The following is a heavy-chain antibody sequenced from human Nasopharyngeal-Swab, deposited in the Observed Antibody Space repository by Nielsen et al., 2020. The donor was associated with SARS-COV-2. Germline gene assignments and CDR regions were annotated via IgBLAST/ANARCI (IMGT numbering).Heavy chain of an antibody. J-gene: IGHJ3*02. Sequence: VRQMPGTGLEWVSAISGSGGSTYYADSVKGRFTISRDNSKNTLYLQMNSLRAEDTAVYYCAKSGIRGVIRYAFDIWGQGTMVTVSS. V-gene: IGHV3-23*01. CDR3: AKSGIRGVIRYAFDI. D-gene: IGHD3-10*01. CDR2: ISGSGGST.